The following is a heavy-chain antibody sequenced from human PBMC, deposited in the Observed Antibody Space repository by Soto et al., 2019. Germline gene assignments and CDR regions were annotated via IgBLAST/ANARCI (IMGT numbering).Heavy chain of an antibody. Sequence: QVQLVQSGGGVVQPGRSLRLSCAASGFTFSSYVTHWVRQAPGKGLEWVAVISHDGNNKYYADSVKGRFTISRDNSKNTLYLQMNSLTTEDTAVYYCAKGGPDCASTTCYLLVAFDIWGQGTMVTDSS. CDR3: AKGGPDCASTTCYLLVAFDI. V-gene: IGHV3-30*18. J-gene: IGHJ3*02. CDR1: GFTFSSYV. CDR2: ISHDGNNK. D-gene: IGHD2-2*01.